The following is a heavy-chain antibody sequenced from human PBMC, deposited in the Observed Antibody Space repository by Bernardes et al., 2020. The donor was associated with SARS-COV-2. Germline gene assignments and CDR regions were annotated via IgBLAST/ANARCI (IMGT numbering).Heavy chain of an antibody. Sequence: ETLSLTCTVSGVSMPRSSYYWGWIRQSPGKGLEWIGTIYYSDSIYYSPSLKSRITLSVDPSRNQFSLRLKSVTAADTAMYYCASSPYNWNYHFDYWGQGTLAAVTS. CDR1: GVSMPRSSYY. V-gene: IGHV4-39*01. J-gene: IGHJ4*02. D-gene: IGHD1-7*01. CDR2: IYYSDSI. CDR3: ASSPYNWNYHFDY.